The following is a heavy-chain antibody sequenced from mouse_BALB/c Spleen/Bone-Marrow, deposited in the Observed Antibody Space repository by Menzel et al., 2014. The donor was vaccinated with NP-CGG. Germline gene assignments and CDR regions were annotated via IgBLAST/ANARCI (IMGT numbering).Heavy chain of an antibody. CDR3: ARGNPLYAMDY. J-gene: IGHJ4*01. CDR1: GYTFTSYW. Sequence: VKLVESGAELAKPGASVKMSCKASGYTFTSYWMHWVKQRPGQGLEWIGYINPSTGYTDYNQEFNDKATLTADKSSSTAYMQLSSLTSKDSAVYYCARGNPLYAMDYWGQGTSVTVSS. CDR2: INPSTGYT. D-gene: IGHD2-1*01. V-gene: IGHV1-7*01.